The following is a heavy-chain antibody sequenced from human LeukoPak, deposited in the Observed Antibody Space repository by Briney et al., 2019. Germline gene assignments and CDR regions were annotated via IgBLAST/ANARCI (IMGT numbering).Heavy chain of an antibody. CDR3: ARRGLGAPKYAFDI. CDR1: GFTFSSYW. D-gene: IGHD3-16*01. J-gene: IGHJ3*02. Sequence: RAGGSLRLSCAASGFTFSSYWMSWVRQAPGKGLEWVSGISGSGGTTYYADSVKGRCTSSRDNSKNTLYLQMNSVRAEDTAVYYCARRGLGAPKYAFDIWGQGTMVTVSS. V-gene: IGHV3-23*01. CDR2: ISGSGGTT.